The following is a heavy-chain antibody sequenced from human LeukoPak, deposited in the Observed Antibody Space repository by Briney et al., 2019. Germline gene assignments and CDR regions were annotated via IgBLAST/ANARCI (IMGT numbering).Heavy chain of an antibody. CDR3: ARDFDPLITTHPRPFDP. V-gene: IGHV1-18*01. CDR1: GYTFTSYG. J-gene: IGHJ5*02. D-gene: IGHD6-6*01. Sequence: ASVKVSCKASGYTFTSYGISWVRQAPGQGLEWMGWISAYNGNTNYAQKLRGRVTMTTDTSTSTAYMELRSLRSDDTAVYYCARDFDPLITTHPRPFDPWGQGTLVTVSS. CDR2: ISAYNGNT.